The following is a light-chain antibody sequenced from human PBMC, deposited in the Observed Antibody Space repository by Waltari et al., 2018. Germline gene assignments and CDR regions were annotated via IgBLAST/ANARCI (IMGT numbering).Light chain of an antibody. CDR1: QSLLHSDGYDY. CDR2: AAS. J-gene: IGKJ1*01. V-gene: IGKV2-28*01. Sequence: EIVMTQSPLSLPVTPGEPASISCRSSQSLLHSDGYDYLDWYVQKRGQSPQLRIYAASNRAPGGPDRCSGSGSGTDFTLKSSRVEAEDVGVYYCMQALXTXRTFGQGTRVEVK. CDR3: MQALXTXRT.